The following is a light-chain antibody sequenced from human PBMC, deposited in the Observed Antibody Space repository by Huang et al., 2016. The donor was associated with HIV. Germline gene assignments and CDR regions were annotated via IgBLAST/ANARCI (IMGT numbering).Light chain of an antibody. V-gene: IGKV3-20*01. J-gene: IGKJ1*01. CDR1: QSVDSGY. CDR2: GTS. CDR3: HQYGSSKAT. Sequence: MLTQSPGSVSVSLGDRVTVSCRASQSVDSGYLAWYQQKAGQSPRLLVYGTSSRASGIPSRFSGSGSGTEFTLTISRLEPEDFGVYYCHQYGSSKATFGQGTKVDI.